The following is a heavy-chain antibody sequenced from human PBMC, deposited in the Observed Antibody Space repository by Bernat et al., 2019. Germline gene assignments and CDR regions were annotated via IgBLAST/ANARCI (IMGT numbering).Heavy chain of an antibody. CDR3: AESNTGWYFDI. V-gene: IGHV5-51*01. CDR1: GYSFTSYW. D-gene: IGHD6-19*01. J-gene: IGHJ3*02. Sequence: ELQLVQSGAEVKKPGESLKISGKGSGYSFTSYWIAWVRQMPGKGLEWMGIIYPGDSDTRYSPSFHGPVTISADTSISTAYLQWSSLTASDTAIYYCAESNTGWYFDIWGQGTLVTVSS. CDR2: IYPGDSDT.